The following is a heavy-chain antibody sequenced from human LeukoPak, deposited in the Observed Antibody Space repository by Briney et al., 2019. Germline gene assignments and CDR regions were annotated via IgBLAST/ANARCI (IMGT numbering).Heavy chain of an antibody. D-gene: IGHD3-10*01. CDR3: ARYVVYGSGKYYFDY. J-gene: IGHJ4*02. CDR2: INYSGST. Sequence: SETLSLTCTVSGGSVSSTTYYWSWIRQPPGKGLEWIASINYSGSTYYNPSLKSRVTISVDTSENQFSLKLSSVTAADTAVYYCARYVVYGSGKYYFDYWGQGTLDTVSS. V-gene: IGHV4-39*01. CDR1: GGSVSSTTYY.